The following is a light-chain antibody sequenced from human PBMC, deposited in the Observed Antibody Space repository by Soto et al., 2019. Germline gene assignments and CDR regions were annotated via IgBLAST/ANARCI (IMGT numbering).Light chain of an antibody. J-gene: IGKJ4*01. CDR2: AAS. CDR3: QKYNSAPLT. CDR1: LPISNY. Sequence: DLQMTQSPSSLSASVGDRATITCRASLPISNYLAWYQQKPWKMLNLLIYAASTLQAGVPSRFSGSGSGADFTLTISSLQPEYVATYYCQKYNSAPLTFGGGTKVEIK. V-gene: IGKV1-27*01.